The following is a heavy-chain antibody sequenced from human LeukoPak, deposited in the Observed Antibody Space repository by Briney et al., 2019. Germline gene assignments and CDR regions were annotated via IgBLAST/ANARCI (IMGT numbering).Heavy chain of an antibody. J-gene: IGHJ5*02. CDR2: IYYSGST. CDR1: GGSINSYY. CDR3: ARRVARWFDP. Sequence: PSETLSLTCTVSGGSINSYYWSWIRQPPGKGLEWIGYIYYSGSTNYNPSLKSRVTISVDTSKNQFSLKLSSVTAADTAVYYCARRVARWFDPWGQGTLVTVSS. V-gene: IGHV4-59*01. D-gene: IGHD2-15*01.